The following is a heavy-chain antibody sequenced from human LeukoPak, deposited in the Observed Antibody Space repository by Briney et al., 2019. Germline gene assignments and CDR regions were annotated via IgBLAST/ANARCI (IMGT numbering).Heavy chain of an antibody. CDR3: ARKNYDLDI. J-gene: IGHJ3*02. Sequence: SETLSLTCTVSGGSISSYYWSWIRQPPGKGLEWIGYIYTNGSTNYNPSLKSRVTISVDTSKNQFSLKLSSVTAADTAVYYCARKNYDLDIWGQGTMVTVSS. V-gene: IGHV4-4*09. D-gene: IGHD3-3*01. CDR2: IYTNGST. CDR1: GGSISSYY.